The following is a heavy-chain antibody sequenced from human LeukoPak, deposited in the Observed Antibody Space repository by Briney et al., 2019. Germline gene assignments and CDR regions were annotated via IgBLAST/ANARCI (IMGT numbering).Heavy chain of an antibody. Sequence: GSAKVSCKASGDTFTSYYMNWVRQGPRQGLEWMGIINPSSGSTSYAQNFQGRVTMTRDMSTSTVYMELSRMRSEDTAVYYCARGRGSAGTLAWFDPCGQGTLVTVSS. CDR3: ARGRGSAGTLAWFDP. CDR2: INPSSGST. CDR1: GDTFTSYY. J-gene: IGHJ5*02. D-gene: IGHD6-13*01. V-gene: IGHV1-46*01.